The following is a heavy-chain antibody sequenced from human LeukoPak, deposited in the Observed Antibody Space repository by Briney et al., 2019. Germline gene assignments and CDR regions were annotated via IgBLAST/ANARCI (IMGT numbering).Heavy chain of an antibody. CDR1: GGSISSSGYY. D-gene: IGHD4-23*01. CDR2: IYHSVNT. Sequence: SETLSLTCTVSGGSISSSGYYWGWIRQPPGKGLEWIGYIYHSVNTYYNPSLKSRVTISVDRSKNQFSLKLSSVTAADTAVYYCARELYGGRDYWGQGILVTVSS. CDR3: ARELYGGRDY. J-gene: IGHJ4*02. V-gene: IGHV4-30-2*01.